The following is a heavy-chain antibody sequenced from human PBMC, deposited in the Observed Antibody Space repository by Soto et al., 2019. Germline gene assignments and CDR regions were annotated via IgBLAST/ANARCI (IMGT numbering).Heavy chain of an antibody. CDR2: IYYSGST. V-gene: IGHV4-59*01. CDR1: DGSISSYY. CDR3: ARVWGGAFDL. Sequence: SETLSLTCTVSDGSISSYYWSWIRQPPGKGLEWIGYIYYSGSTNYNPSLKSRVTISVDTSKNQFSLKLSSVTASDTAVYYCARVWGGAFDLWGQGTMVTVSS. J-gene: IGHJ3*01. D-gene: IGHD3-10*01.